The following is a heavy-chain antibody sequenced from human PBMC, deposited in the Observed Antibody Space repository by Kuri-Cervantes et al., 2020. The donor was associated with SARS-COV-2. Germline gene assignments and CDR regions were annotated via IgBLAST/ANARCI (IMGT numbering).Heavy chain of an antibody. Sequence: LSLTCAASGFTFSSYAMSWVRQAPGKRLEWVSSISGSGSSTYYTDSVKGRFTISRDNSKNTQYLQMDSLRAEDTAVYYCAKSRTGVGDSTDYWGPGTLVTVSS. V-gene: IGHV3-23*01. CDR3: AKSRTGVGDSTDY. CDR1: GFTFSSYA. CDR2: ISGSGSST. J-gene: IGHJ4*02. D-gene: IGHD1-26*01.